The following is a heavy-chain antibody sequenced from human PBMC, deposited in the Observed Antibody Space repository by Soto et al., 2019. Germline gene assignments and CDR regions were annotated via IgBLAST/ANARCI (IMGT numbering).Heavy chain of an antibody. CDR3: PRSPHCVLYFAYFDY. D-gene: IGHD2-21*01. Sequence: QVPLVESGGGVVQPGRSLRLSCAASGFTFSSYGMHWVRQAPGKGLEWVAVISYDGSNKYYADSVKGRFTISRDNYKNKVYLKTNSLRAENKAAYYRPRSPHCVLYFAYFDYWGQGNLVTVSS. CDR2: ISYDGSNK. J-gene: IGHJ4*02. CDR1: GFTFSSYG. V-gene: IGHV3-30*03.